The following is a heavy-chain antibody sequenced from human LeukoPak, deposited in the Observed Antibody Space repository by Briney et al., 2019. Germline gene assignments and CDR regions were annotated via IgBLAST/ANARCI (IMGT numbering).Heavy chain of an antibody. D-gene: IGHD3-9*01. V-gene: IGHV3-30-3*01. Sequence: GGSLRLSCAASGFTFSSYAMHWVRQAPGKGLEWVAVISYDGSNKYYADSVKGRFTISRDNSKNTLYLQMNSLRAEDTAVYYCARGGSYYDILDNWFDPWGQRTLVTVSS. J-gene: IGHJ5*02. CDR1: GFTFSSYA. CDR3: ARGGSYYDILDNWFDP. CDR2: ISYDGSNK.